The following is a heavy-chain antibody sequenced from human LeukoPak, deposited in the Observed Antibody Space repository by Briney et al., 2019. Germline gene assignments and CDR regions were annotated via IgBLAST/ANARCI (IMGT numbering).Heavy chain of an antibody. CDR1: GGSISSYY. CDR3: AKSCSSTSCGDDAFDI. D-gene: IGHD2-2*01. V-gene: IGHV4-4*07. J-gene: IGHJ3*02. CDR2: IYTSGST. Sequence: SETLSLTCTVSGGSISSYYWSWIRQPAGKGLEWIGRIYTSGSTNYNPSLKSRVTMSVDTSKNQFSLKLSSVTAADTAVYYCAKSCSSTSCGDDAFDIWGQGTMVTVSS.